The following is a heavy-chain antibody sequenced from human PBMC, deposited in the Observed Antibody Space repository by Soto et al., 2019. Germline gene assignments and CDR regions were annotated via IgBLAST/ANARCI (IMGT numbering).Heavy chain of an antibody. J-gene: IGHJ4*02. CDR3: ARGGLRTAVDY. CDR1: GFTFSSYD. V-gene: IGHV3-13*01. Sequence: PGGSLRLSCAASGFTFSSYDMHWVRQATGKGLEWVSAIGTAGDTYYPGSVKGRFTISRENAKNSLYLQMNSLRAGDTAVYYCARGGLRTAVDYWGQGTLVTVS. D-gene: IGHD5-12*01. CDR2: IGTAGDT.